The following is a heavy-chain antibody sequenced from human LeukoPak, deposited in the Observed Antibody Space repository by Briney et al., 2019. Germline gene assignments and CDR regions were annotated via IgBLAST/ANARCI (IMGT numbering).Heavy chain of an antibody. J-gene: IGHJ4*02. D-gene: IGHD2-15*01. Sequence: PGGSLRLSCAASGFTFSSYAMHWVRQAPGKGLEWVAVISYDGSNKYYADSVKGRFTISRDNSKNTLYLQMNSLRAEDTAVYYCARPYCSGGSCYYFDYWGQGTLVTVSS. CDR3: ARPYCSGGSCYYFDY. V-gene: IGHV3-30-3*01. CDR2: ISYDGSNK. CDR1: GFTFSSYA.